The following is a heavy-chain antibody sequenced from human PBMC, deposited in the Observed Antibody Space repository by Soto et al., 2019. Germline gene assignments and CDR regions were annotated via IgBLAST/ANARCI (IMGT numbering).Heavy chain of an antibody. V-gene: IGHV4-39*01. CDR2: IYYSGST. D-gene: IGHD1-26*01. CDR1: GGSISSSSYY. J-gene: IGHJ4*02. CDR3: ARHLIVGATMGFDY. Sequence: SETLSLTCTVSGGSISSSSYYWGWIRQPPGKGLEWIGSIYYSGSTYYNPSLKSRVTISVDTSKNQFSLKLSSVTAADTAVYYCARHLIVGATMGFDYWGQGTLVTV.